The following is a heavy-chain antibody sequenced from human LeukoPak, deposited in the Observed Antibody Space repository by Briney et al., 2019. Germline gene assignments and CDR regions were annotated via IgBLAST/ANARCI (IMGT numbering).Heavy chain of an antibody. CDR1: GGSISGHY. Sequence: SETLSLTCTVSGGSISGHYWSWIRQPPGKGLEWIGYIYYSGSTNYNPSLKSRVTISVDTSKNQFSLKLSSVTAADTAVYYCARTNYYDSSGYRYYYYYYYMDVWGKGTTVTVSS. J-gene: IGHJ6*03. CDR3: ARTNYYDSSGYRYYYYYYYMDV. D-gene: IGHD3-22*01. CDR2: IYYSGST. V-gene: IGHV4-59*11.